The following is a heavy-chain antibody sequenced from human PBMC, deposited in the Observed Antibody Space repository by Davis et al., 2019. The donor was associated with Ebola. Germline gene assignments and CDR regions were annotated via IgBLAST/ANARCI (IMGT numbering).Heavy chain of an antibody. CDR2: ISYDGSNK. V-gene: IGHV3-30*03. J-gene: IGHJ4*02. D-gene: IGHD3-9*01. CDR1: GFTFSSYG. Sequence: PGGSLRLSCAASGFTFSSYGMHWVRQAPGKGLEWVAVISYDGSNKYYADSVKGRFTISRDNAKNTLYLQMNSLRAEDTAVYYCARGVFDIDYWGQGTLVTVSS. CDR3: ARGVFDIDY.